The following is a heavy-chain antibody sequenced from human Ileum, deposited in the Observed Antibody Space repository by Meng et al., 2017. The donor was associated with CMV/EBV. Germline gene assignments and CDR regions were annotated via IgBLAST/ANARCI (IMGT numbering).Heavy chain of an antibody. CDR3: ATRRTPDGDYEYFQH. V-gene: IGHV4-34*01. CDR1: GGSFNGYY. J-gene: IGHJ1*01. CDR2: INHSGST. D-gene: IGHD4-17*01. Sequence: VHRRQWREGVLELSEPLSLTFLFYGGSFNGYYRNGSRKPPGRGLGWIGEINHSGSTNYNPSLKSRVTISVDTSKNQFSLKLSSVTAADTAVYYCATRRTPDGDYEYFQHWGQGTLVTVSS.